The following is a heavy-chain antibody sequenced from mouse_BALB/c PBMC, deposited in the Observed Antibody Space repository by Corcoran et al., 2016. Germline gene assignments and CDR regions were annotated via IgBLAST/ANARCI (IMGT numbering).Heavy chain of an antibody. J-gene: IGHJ2*01. CDR3: AREGLTTVVARFDY. CDR1: GYTFTDYY. D-gene: IGHD1-1*01. V-gene: IGHV1-19*01. CDR2: VNPYNGGT. Sequence: EVQLQQSGPEMVKPGASEKMSCKASGYTFTDYYMDWVKQSHGESFEWIGRVNPYNGGTSYNQKFKGKATLIVDKSSSTAYMELNSRTSEDSAVYYCAREGLTTVVARFDYWGQGTTLTVSS.